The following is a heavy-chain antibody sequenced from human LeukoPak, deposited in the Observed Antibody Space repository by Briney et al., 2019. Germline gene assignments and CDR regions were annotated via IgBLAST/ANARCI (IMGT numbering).Heavy chain of an antibody. V-gene: IGHV3-23*01. Sequence: GGSLRLSCAASGFTFSSYAMSWVRQAPGKGLEWVSAIGDRGGSTYDADSVKGRFTISRDNSKNTLYLQMNSLRAEDTAVYYCAKDTSIGRYCTNGVCSPFDYWGQGTLVTVSS. J-gene: IGHJ4*02. D-gene: IGHD2-8*01. CDR1: GFTFSSYA. CDR2: IGDRGGST. CDR3: AKDTSIGRYCTNGVCSPFDY.